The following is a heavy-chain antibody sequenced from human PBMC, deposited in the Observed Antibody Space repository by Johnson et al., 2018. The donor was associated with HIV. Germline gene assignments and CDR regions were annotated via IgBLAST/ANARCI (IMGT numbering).Heavy chain of an antibody. Sequence: VHLVESGGGVVQPGRSLRLSCVVSGFTFSSYPMHWVRQAPGKGLEWVGRIKRKTDGGTTDYAAPVKGRFTISRDDSKNTLYLQMNSLRAGDTAVYYCARTYDSSGGGAFDIWGQGTMVTVSS. V-gene: IGHV3-15*01. J-gene: IGHJ3*02. CDR2: IKRKTDGGTT. CDR3: ARTYDSSGGGAFDI. CDR1: GFTFSSYP. D-gene: IGHD3-22*01.